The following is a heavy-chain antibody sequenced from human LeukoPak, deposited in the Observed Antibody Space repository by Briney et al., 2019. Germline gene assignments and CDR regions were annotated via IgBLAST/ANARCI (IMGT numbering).Heavy chain of an antibody. CDR1: GFTFSSYA. CDR3: ARDPDYEEAYYFDY. D-gene: IGHD4-17*01. V-gene: IGHV3-30-3*01. CDR2: ISYDGSNK. J-gene: IGHJ4*02. Sequence: GGSLRLSCAASGFTFSSYAMHWVRQAPGKGLEWVAVISYDGSNKYYVDSVKGRFTISRDNSKNTLYLQMNSLRAEDTAVYYCARDPDYEEAYYFDYWGQGTLVTVSS.